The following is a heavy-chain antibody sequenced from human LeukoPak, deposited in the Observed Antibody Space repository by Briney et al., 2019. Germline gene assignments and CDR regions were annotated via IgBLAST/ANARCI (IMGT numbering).Heavy chain of an antibody. J-gene: IGHJ5*02. CDR2: ISSSSSYI. CDR1: GFTFSSYG. Sequence: GRSLRLSCAASGFTFSSYGMHWVRQAPGKGLEWVSSISSSSSYIYYADSVKGRFTISRDNAKNSLYLQMNSLRAEDTAVYYCARIHSGYDSADWFDPWGQGTLVTVSS. D-gene: IGHD5-12*01. CDR3: ARIHSGYDSADWFDP. V-gene: IGHV3-21*01.